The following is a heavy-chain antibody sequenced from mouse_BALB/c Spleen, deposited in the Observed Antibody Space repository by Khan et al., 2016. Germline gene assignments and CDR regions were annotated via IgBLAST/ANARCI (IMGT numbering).Heavy chain of an antibody. D-gene: IGHD1-1*01. Sequence: QIQLVQSGPELKRPGKTVKISCKASGYTFTNYGINWVKQAPGKGLKWMGWINTYSGESTYADDFKGRFAFTLETSANTAYLQINKLKNEDTATXFCARYRYYYGSSRYFDVWGAGTTLTVSS. CDR2: INTYSGES. J-gene: IGHJ1*01. CDR1: GYTFTNYG. CDR3: ARYRYYYGSSRYFDV. V-gene: IGHV9-3-1*01.